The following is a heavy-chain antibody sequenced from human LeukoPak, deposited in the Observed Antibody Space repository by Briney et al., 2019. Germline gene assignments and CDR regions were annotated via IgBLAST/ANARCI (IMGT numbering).Heavy chain of an antibody. Sequence: SETLSLTCTVSGGSIINYYWSWLRQPAGKGLEWIGRIYTRGSTNYNPSLKSRVTMSVDTSKNQFSLKLSSVTAADTAVYYCARGRYCSADICSGGDAFDIWGQGTMVSVSS. D-gene: IGHD2-15*01. J-gene: IGHJ3*02. V-gene: IGHV4-4*07. CDR2: IYTRGST. CDR3: ARGRYCSADICSGGDAFDI. CDR1: GGSIINYY.